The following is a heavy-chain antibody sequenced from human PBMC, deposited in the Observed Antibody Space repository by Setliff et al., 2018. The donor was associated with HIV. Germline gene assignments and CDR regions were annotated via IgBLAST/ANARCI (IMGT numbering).Heavy chain of an antibody. CDR1: GYTFSSYG. CDR3: ARGYCGGGICYSPNWLDP. J-gene: IGHJ5*02. V-gene: IGHV1-18*01. CDR2: ISPSNGYT. D-gene: IGHD2-15*01. Sequence: EASVKVSCKASGYTFSSYGISWVRQAPGQGLEWMGWISPSNGYTDYAQKFLDRVTLTTDTSTSTAYMEIKSLTSDDTAVYYCARGYCGGGICYSPNWLDPWGQGTLVTVSS.